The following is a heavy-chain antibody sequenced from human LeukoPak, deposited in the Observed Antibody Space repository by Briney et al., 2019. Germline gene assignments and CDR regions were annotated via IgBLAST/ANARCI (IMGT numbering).Heavy chain of an antibody. Sequence: ASVKVSCMASGYTFTGYYMHWVRQAPGQGLEWMGWINPNSGGTDYAQKFQGRVTMTRDTSINTAYMELRRLRSDDTAVYYCAREVPAAENNWFDSWGQGTLVTVSS. J-gene: IGHJ5*01. CDR1: GYTFTGYY. D-gene: IGHD2-2*01. V-gene: IGHV1-2*02. CDR2: INPNSGGT. CDR3: AREVPAAENNWFDS.